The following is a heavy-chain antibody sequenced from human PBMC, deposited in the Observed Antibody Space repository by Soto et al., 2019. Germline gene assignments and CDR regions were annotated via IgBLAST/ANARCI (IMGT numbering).Heavy chain of an antibody. CDR2: VWYDGVSK. CDR3: ARGGGCDTYWFLDH. J-gene: IGHJ2*01. D-gene: IGHD2-21*02. V-gene: IGHV3-33*01. CDR1: GVTFSNFA. Sequence: QVQLVESGGGVVPPGTSLRLSCAASGVTFSNFAMHWVRQAPGKGLEWVAVVWYDGVSKFYGASVQGRFTISRDNSKNMVFLQMNNLRAEDTAVYYCARGGGCDTYWFLDHWGRGTLITVSS.